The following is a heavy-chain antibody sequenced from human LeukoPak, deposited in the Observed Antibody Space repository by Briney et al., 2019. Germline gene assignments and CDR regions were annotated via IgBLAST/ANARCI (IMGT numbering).Heavy chain of an antibody. CDR3: ARGFPPRRNYDSSGYYPYYFDH. J-gene: IGHJ4*02. V-gene: IGHV1-18*01. CDR1: GYSFTNYG. CDR2: ISAYNGYT. Sequence: ASVKVSCKASGYSFTNYGISWVRQAPGQGLEWMGWISAYNGYTHFAQKFQGRVTMTTDTSTSTAYMELRSLRSDDTAVYYCARGFPPRRNYDSSGYYPYYFDHWGQGTLVTVSS. D-gene: IGHD3-22*01.